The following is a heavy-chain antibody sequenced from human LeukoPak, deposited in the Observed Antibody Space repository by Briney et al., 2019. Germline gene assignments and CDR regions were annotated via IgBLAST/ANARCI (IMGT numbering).Heavy chain of an antibody. CDR2: ISYDGSNK. CDR3: ARGIAAAASSWFDP. J-gene: IGHJ5*02. V-gene: IGHV3-30-3*01. CDR1: GFTFSSYA. Sequence: GGSLRLSCAASGFTFSSYAMHWVRQAPGKGLEWVAVISYDGSNKYYADSVKGRFTISRDNSKNTLYLQMNSLRAEDTAVYYCARGIAAAASSWFDPWGQGTLVTVSS. D-gene: IGHD6-13*01.